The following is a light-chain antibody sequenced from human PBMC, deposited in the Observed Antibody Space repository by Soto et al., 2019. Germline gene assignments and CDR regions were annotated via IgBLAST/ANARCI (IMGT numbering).Light chain of an antibody. Sequence: ERVMTQSPATLSVSPGERATLSCRASQRISNYLAWYQQKPGQAPRLLISGASTRATGIPARFSGSGSGTEFTRTISSLQSEDFAVYYCQQYNIWPPTFGQGTKVEV. CDR1: QRISNY. V-gene: IGKV3-15*01. CDR2: GAS. CDR3: QQYNIWPPT. J-gene: IGKJ1*01.